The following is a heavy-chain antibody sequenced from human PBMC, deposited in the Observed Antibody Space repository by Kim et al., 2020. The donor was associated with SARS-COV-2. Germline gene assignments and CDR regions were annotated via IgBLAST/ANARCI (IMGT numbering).Heavy chain of an antibody. CDR1: GGSISSSSYY. J-gene: IGHJ3*02. CDR3: AREPQYYDILTGYLEGNAFDI. V-gene: IGHV4-39*07. CDR2: IYYSGST. D-gene: IGHD3-9*01. Sequence: SETLSLTCTVSGGSISSSSYYWGWIRQPPGKGLEWIGSIYYSGSTYYNPSLKSRVTISVDTSKNQFSLKLSSVTAADTAVYYCAREPQYYDILTGYLEGNAFDIWGQGTMVTVSS.